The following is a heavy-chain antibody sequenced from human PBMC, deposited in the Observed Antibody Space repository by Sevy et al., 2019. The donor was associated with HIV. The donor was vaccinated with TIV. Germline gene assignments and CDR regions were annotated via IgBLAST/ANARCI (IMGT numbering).Heavy chain of an antibody. D-gene: IGHD3-10*01. CDR3: ARRDLFF. CDR2: IKQDGSEK. Sequence: GGSLRLSCAGSGFTFSSYGMSWVRQPPGKGLEWVATIKQDGSEKYYADSVKGRFTISRDNAKNSLYLQMSSLRAEDMAIYYCARRDLFFWGPGSLVTVSS. J-gene: IGHJ4*02. V-gene: IGHV3-7*01. CDR1: GFTFSSYG.